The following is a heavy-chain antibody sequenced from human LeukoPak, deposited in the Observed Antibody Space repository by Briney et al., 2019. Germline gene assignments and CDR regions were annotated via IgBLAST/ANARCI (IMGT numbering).Heavy chain of an antibody. D-gene: IGHD1-26*01. CDR1: GGTFSSYA. CDR2: MNPNSGNT. Sequence: ASVKVSCKASGGTFSSYAISWVRQAPGQGLEWMGWMNPNSGNTGYAQKFQGRVTMTRNTSISTAYMELSSLRSEDTAVYYCAINPPYSGSYYVDYWGQGTLVTVSS. V-gene: IGHV1-8*02. CDR3: AINPPYSGSYYVDY. J-gene: IGHJ4*02.